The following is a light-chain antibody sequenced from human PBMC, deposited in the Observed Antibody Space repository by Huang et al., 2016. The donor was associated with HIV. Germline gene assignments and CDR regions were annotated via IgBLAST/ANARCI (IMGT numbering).Light chain of an antibody. CDR3: LQADISPRS. CDR2: SAS. Sequence: DIQMTQSPSSVSASEGDTVTSTCRASQDISIWLAWYQQKPREAPTLLIHSASILVSGVPSRFSGSGSGTNFSLTINGLRPDDFATYYCLQADISPRSFGQGTRLDIQ. V-gene: IGKV1-12*01. J-gene: IGKJ5*01. CDR1: QDISIW.